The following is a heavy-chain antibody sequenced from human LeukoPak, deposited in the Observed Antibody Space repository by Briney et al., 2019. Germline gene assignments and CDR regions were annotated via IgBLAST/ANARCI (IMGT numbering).Heavy chain of an antibody. Sequence: GGSLRLSCAASGFTFSSYEMNWVRQAPGKGLEWVSYIRSNGSTIYYADSVKGRFTISRDNAKNSLYLQMNSLRPEDTALYYCARTHDYGDYATYYMDVWGKGTTVTVSS. CDR1: GFTFSSYE. J-gene: IGHJ6*03. D-gene: IGHD4-17*01. CDR2: IRSNGSTI. V-gene: IGHV3-48*03. CDR3: ARTHDYGDYATYYMDV.